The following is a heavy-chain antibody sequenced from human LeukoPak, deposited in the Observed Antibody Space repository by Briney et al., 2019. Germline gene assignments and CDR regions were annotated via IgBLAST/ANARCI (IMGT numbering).Heavy chain of an antibody. V-gene: IGHV3-64D*06. D-gene: IGHD1-26*01. J-gene: IGHJ4*02. CDR1: GFTFSSYS. CDR3: VKAKVGATFDS. CDR2: INNNGGAT. Sequence: GGSLRLSCSASGFTFSSYSMDWVRQAPGKGPEYVSGINNNGGATQYVDSVKGRFTISRDNSKNTVYLQMSSLRHEDTAVYYCVKAKVGATFDSWGQGALVTVSS.